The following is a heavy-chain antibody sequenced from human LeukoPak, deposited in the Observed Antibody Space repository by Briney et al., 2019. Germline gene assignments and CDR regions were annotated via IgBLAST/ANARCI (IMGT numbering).Heavy chain of an antibody. CDR2: ISSTSSYI. J-gene: IGHJ4*02. CDR1: GFTFSIYS. D-gene: IGHD6-6*01. Sequence: GGSLRLSCAASGFTFSIYSMNWVRQAPGKGLEWVSSISSTSSYINYADLVKGRFTISRDNSKSTLYLQMNSLRAEDTAVYYCARSKSSSSPNFDYWGQGTLVTVSS. V-gene: IGHV3-21*01. CDR3: ARSKSSSSPNFDY.